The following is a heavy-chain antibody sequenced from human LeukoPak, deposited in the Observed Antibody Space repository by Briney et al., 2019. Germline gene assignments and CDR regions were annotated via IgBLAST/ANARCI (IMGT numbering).Heavy chain of an antibody. CDR1: GFTFSSYA. V-gene: IGHV3-23*01. CDR2: IIGSGGDT. CDR3: AKAWAAAGTFAS. D-gene: IGHD6-13*01. Sequence: GGSLRLSCAASGFTFSSYAMSWVRQAPGKGLEWVLTIIGSGGDTYYADSVKGRFTISRDTSKNMLYLQMNSLRAEDTAVYYCAKAWAAAGTFASWGQGTLVTVSS. J-gene: IGHJ4*02.